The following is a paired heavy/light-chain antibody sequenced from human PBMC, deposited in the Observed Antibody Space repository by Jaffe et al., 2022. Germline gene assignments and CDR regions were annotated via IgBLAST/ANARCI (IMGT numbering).Light chain of an antibody. CDR3: QQYNSYSFT. V-gene: IGKV1-5*03. Sequence: DIQMTQSPSTLSASVGDRVTITCRASQSISSWLAWYQQKPGKAPKLLIYKASSLESGVPSRFSGSGSGTEFTLTISSLQPDDFATYYCQQYNSYSFTFGPGTKVDIK. J-gene: IGKJ3*01. CDR2: KAS. CDR1: QSISSW.
Heavy chain of an antibody. D-gene: IGHD6-19*01. J-gene: IGHJ5*02. V-gene: IGHV4-61*02. CDR1: GGSISSGSYY. CDR3: ARGGTRVWLVHPRGWFDP. Sequence: QVQLQESGPGLVKPSQTLSLTCTVSGGSISSGSYYWSWIRQPAGKGLEWIGRIYTSGSTNYNPSLKSRVTISVDTSKNQFSLKLSSVTAADTAVYYCARGGTRVWLVHPRGWFDPWGQGTLVTVSS. CDR2: IYTSGST.